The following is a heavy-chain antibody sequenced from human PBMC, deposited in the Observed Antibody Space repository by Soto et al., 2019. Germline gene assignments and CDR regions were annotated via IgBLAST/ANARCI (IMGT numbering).Heavy chain of an antibody. D-gene: IGHD2-2*01. CDR1: GYTFTGYY. J-gene: IGHJ5*02. V-gene: IGHV1-2*02. CDR2: INPNSGGT. CDR3: AVVIVVVPAAKGNYNWFDP. Sequence: ASVKVSCKASGYTFTGYYMHWVRQAPGQGLEWMGWINPNSGGTNYAQKFQGRVTMTRDTSISTAYMELSRLRSDDTAVYYCAVVIVVVPAAKGNYNWFDPWGQGTLVTVS.